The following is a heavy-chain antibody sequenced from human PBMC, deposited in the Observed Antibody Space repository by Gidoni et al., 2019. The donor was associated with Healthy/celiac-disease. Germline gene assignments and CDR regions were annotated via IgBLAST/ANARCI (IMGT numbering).Heavy chain of an antibody. Sequence: QITLKESGPTLVKPTQTLPLTCTFSGFSLSTSGVGVGWIRQPPGKALEWLALIYWDDDKRYSPSLKSRLTITKDTSKNQVVLTMTNMDPVDTATYYCAHVFLAMANYRYFDYWGQGTLVTVSS. CDR1: GFSLSTSGVG. D-gene: IGHD5-18*01. CDR2: IYWDDDK. J-gene: IGHJ4*02. CDR3: AHVFLAMANYRYFDY. V-gene: IGHV2-5*02.